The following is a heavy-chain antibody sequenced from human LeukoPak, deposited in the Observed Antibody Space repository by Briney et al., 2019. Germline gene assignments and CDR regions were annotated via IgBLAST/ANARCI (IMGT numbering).Heavy chain of an antibody. CDR3: ARQNYDYVWGSYRYDY. CDR1: GYTFTSYD. J-gene: IGHJ4*02. Sequence: ASVKVSCKASGYTFTSYDINWVRQATGQGLEWMGWMNPNSGNTGYAQKFQGRVTMTRNTSISTAYMELSSLRSEDTAVYYCARQNYDYVWGSYRYDYWGQGTLVTVSS. CDR2: MNPNSGNT. V-gene: IGHV1-8*01. D-gene: IGHD3-16*02.